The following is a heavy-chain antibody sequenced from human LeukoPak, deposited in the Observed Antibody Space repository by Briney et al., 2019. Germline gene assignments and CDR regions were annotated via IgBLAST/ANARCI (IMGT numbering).Heavy chain of an antibody. Sequence: PGASLRLSCAASGSTVSNYAMYWVRQAPGKGLEWVSAISGRDDSTYYADSVKGRFTISRDTSKNTLFLQMNSLRAEDTAVYYCAKWGDYDILTGYYDPDYWGQGTLVAVSS. D-gene: IGHD3-9*01. CDR3: AKWGDYDILTGYYDPDY. CDR1: GSTVSNYA. J-gene: IGHJ4*02. CDR2: ISGRDDST. V-gene: IGHV3-23*01.